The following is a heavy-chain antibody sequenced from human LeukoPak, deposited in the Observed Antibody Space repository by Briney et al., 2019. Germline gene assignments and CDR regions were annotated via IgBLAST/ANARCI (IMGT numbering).Heavy chain of an antibody. Sequence: ASVKVSCKASGYTFTNYDIIWVRQATGQGLQCMGWINPKTGYTDYAQRFQGGITMTRDTSLGTVFMELRSLRSDDTAVYYCARSDYGDFDYWGQGTLVTVSS. V-gene: IGHV1-8*01. J-gene: IGHJ4*02. D-gene: IGHD4-17*01. CDR3: ARSDYGDFDY. CDR1: GYTFTNYD. CDR2: INPKTGYT.